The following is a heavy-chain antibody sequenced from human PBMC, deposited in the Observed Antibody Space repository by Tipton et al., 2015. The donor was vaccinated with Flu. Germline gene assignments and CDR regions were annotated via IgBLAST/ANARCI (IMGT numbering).Heavy chain of an antibody. D-gene: IGHD2-15*01. Sequence: TLSLTCTVSGGSISSGGYYWSWIRQHPGKGLEWIGYIYYSGSTYYNPSLKSRVTISVDTSKNQFSLKLSSVTAADTAVYYCAREVVVVATIDYWGQGTLVTVSS. CDR2: IYYSGST. J-gene: IGHJ4*02. V-gene: IGHV4-31*03. CDR1: GGSISSGGYY. CDR3: AREVVVVATIDY.